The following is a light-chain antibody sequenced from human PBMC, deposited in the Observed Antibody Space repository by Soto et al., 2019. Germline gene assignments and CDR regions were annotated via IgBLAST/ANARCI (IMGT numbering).Light chain of an antibody. CDR1: QSISRSD. V-gene: IGKV3-20*01. CDR2: ATS. J-gene: IGKJ4*01. Sequence: EIVLTQSPGTVSLSPGESATLSCGASQSISRSDLAWYQHRPGQSPRLLIYATSSRATGIPDRFTGGGAGTGFTLTISRLEPEDSAVYYCQQYGSSPTFGGGTKVEIK. CDR3: QQYGSSPT.